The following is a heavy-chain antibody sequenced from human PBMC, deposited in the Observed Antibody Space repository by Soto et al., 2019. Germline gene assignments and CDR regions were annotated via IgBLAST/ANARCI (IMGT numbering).Heavy chain of an antibody. CDR3: ARARISMVREVIKYNMDV. J-gene: IGHJ6*02. D-gene: IGHD3-10*01. CDR2: IYDSGST. Sequence: PSETLSLTCTVSGGSISNYYWSWIRQPPGKGLEWIGYIYDSGSTNSKPSLQNRVTISVDTSKNQFSLKLRAVTAADTDIYYCARARISMVREVIKYNMDVWGQGTTVTVS. CDR1: GGSISNYY. V-gene: IGHV4-59*01.